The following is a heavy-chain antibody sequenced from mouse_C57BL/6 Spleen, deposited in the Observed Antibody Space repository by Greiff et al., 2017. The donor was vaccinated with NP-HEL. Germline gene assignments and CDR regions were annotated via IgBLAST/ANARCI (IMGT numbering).Heavy chain of an antibody. CDR2: ISSGSSTI. CDR3: ARTGDYYGTFDY. J-gene: IGHJ2*01. V-gene: IGHV5-17*01. Sequence: EVHLVESGGGLVKPGGSLKLSCAASGFTFSDYGMHWVRQAPEKGLEWVAYISSGSSTIYYADTVKGRFTISRDNAKNTLFLQMTSLRSEDTAMYYGARTGDYYGTFDYWGQGTTLTVSS. D-gene: IGHD1-1*01. CDR1: GFTFSDYG.